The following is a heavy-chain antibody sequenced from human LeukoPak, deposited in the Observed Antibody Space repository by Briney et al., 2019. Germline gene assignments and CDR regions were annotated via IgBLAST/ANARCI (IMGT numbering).Heavy chain of an antibody. D-gene: IGHD2-8*01. CDR1: GGSISSGSYY. Sequence: SETLSLTCTVSGGSISSGSYYWSWIRQPAGKGLEWIGRIYTSGSTNYNPSLKSRVTISVDTSKNQFSLKLSSVTAADTAVYYCARGVVLMVGAFDIWGQGTMVTVSS. V-gene: IGHV4-61*02. CDR3: ARGVVLMVGAFDI. CDR2: IYTSGST. J-gene: IGHJ3*02.